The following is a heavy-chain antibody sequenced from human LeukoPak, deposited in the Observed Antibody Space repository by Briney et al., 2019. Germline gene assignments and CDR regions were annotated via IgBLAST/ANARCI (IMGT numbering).Heavy chain of an antibody. CDR1: GFTFSSYG. J-gene: IGHJ4*02. CDR2: ISNSGGST. V-gene: IGHV3-23*01. CDR3: AKQLGYCSDGSCYFDY. D-gene: IGHD2-15*01. Sequence: GGSLRLSCAASGFTFSSYGMHWVRQAPGKGLEWVSAISNSGGSTYSADSVKGRFTISRDNSKNTLYLQMNNLRAEDTAVYHCAKQLGYCSDGSCYFDYWGQGTLLTVSS.